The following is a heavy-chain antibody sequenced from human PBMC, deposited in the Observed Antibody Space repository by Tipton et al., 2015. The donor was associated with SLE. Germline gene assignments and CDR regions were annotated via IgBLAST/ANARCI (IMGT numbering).Heavy chain of an antibody. Sequence: GSLRLSCAASGFTFSSYAMSWVRQAPGKGLEWVSYISSSSSYTNYADSVKGRFTISRDNAKNSLYLQMNSLRAEDTAVYYCARDVVPGGVRRGFGELSLDYWGQGTLVTVSS. CDR3: ARDVVPGGVRRGFGELSLDY. CDR1: GFTFSSYA. V-gene: IGHV3-11*05. CDR2: ISSSSSYT. D-gene: IGHD3-10*01. J-gene: IGHJ4*02.